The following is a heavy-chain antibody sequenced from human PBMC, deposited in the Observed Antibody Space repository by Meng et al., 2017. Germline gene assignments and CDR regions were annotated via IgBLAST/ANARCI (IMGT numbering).Heavy chain of an antibody. J-gene: IGHJ5*02. D-gene: IGHD3-3*01. V-gene: IGHV1-3*01. CDR3: ARVLPATIFGVVIDSWFDP. CDR2: INAGNGNT. CDR1: GYTFTSYA. Sequence: QVPLVQAGAEVKKPGASVKVSCKASGYTFTSYAMHWVRQAPGQRLEWMGWINAGNGNTKYSQKFQGRVTITRGTSASTAYMELSSLRSEDTAAYYCARVLPATIFGVVIDSWFDPWGQGTLVTVSS.